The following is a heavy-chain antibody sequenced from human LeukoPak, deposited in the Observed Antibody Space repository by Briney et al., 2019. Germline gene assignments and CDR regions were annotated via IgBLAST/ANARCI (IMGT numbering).Heavy chain of an antibody. CDR2: IKGTGLTT. D-gene: IGHD5-18*01. Sequence: GGSLRLSCSASGFIFSEYYMTWIRQAPGKGLEWVSTIKGTGLTTYYADSVKGRFTISRDNAKNTVFLQMGSLRADDTAMYYCARGTIQLPYYYYMDVWGKGTTVTVSS. CDR1: GFIFSEYY. J-gene: IGHJ6*03. V-gene: IGHV3-11*01. CDR3: ARGTIQLPYYYYMDV.